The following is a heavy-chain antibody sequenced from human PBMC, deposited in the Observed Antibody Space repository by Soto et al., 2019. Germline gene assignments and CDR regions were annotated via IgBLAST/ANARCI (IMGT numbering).Heavy chain of an antibody. CDR3: AMGGIPYVWFHEY. CDR1: GDIFSSFA. Sequence: QEQLVQSGAEVKKPGSSMKVSCKASGDIFSSFAISWVRQSPGQGLEWMGGIIPVFGTTTYAQKFQDRVTITADESTNTAYMELSSLRAEDTAIYYCAMGGIPYVWFHEYWGQGHMVTVSS. V-gene: IGHV1-69*01. D-gene: IGHD3-16*01. CDR2: IIPVFGTT. J-gene: IGHJ4*02.